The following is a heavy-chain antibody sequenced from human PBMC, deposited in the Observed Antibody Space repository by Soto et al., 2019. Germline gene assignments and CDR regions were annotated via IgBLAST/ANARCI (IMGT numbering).Heavy chain of an antibody. CDR2: INIDGTST. J-gene: IGHJ6*02. Sequence: EVQLVESGGGLVQPGGSLRLSCAASGFTFSSYWMHWVRQVSGKGLVWVSRINIDGTSTSYADSVKGRFTISRDNAKNTMYLQMSSLRAEDTAVYYCTSDSFDCYVYYGMDVWGHGTTVTVSS. CDR1: GFTFSSYW. D-gene: IGHD2-21*01. V-gene: IGHV3-74*01. CDR3: TSDSFDCYVYYGMDV.